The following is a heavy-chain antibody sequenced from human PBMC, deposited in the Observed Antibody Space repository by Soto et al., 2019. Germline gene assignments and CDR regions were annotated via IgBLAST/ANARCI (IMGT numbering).Heavy chain of an antibody. CDR2: IWYDGSNK. CDR1: GFTFSSYG. CDR3: AREGEVEWLLPNDDAFDI. D-gene: IGHD3-22*01. J-gene: IGHJ3*02. V-gene: IGHV3-33*01. Sequence: GGSLRLSCAASGFTFSSYGMHWVRQAPGKGLEWVAVIWYDGSNKYYADSVKGRFTISRDNSKNTLYLQMNSLRAEDTAVYYCAREGEVEWLLPNDDAFDIWGQGTMVTVSS.